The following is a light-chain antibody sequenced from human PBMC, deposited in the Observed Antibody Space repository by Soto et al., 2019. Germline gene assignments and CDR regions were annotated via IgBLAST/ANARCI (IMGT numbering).Light chain of an antibody. J-gene: IGKJ4*01. CDR3: QQYDNVPLT. Sequence: DIQMTQSPCSLSASVGDRVTITCQASQDITNDLNWYQQKPGKAPKVLIYEASNLKTGVPSRFSGSGSGTDFTFTISILQPEDIATYFCQQYDNVPLTFGGGTKVEIK. CDR2: EAS. CDR1: QDITND. V-gene: IGKV1-33*01.